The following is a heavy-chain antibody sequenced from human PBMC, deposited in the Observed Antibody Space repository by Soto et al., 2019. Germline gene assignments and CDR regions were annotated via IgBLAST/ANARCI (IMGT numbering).Heavy chain of an antibody. CDR2: ISSSSSTI. D-gene: IGHD2-15*01. V-gene: IGHV3-48*02. J-gene: IGHJ6*01. Sequence: PGGSLRLSCAASGFTFSRYSMNWVRRAPGKGLECVSYISSSSSTIYYADSVKGRFTISRDNAKNSLYLQMNSLRDEATAVYYCARERLGYCSGGSCLYGKDLWGQRPTGTVSS. CDR1: GFTFSRYS. CDR3: ARERLGYCSGGSCLYGKDL.